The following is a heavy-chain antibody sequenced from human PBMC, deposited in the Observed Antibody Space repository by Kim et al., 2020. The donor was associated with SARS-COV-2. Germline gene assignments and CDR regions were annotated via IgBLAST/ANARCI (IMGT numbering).Heavy chain of an antibody. V-gene: IGHV4-34*01. D-gene: IGHD3-22*01. Sequence: SETLSLTCAVYGVSFSGYYWSWIRQPPGKGLEWIGEINHSGSTNYNPSLKSRVTISVDTSKNQFSLKLSSVTAADTAVYYCARTRYYYDSSGYYVDYWGQGTLVTVSS. CDR3: ARTRYYYDSSGYYVDY. CDR1: GVSFSGYY. CDR2: INHSGST. J-gene: IGHJ4*02.